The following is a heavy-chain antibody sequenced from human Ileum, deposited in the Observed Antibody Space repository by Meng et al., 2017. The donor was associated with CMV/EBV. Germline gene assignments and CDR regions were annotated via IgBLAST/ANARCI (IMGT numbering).Heavy chain of an antibody. Sequence: GVLRLSCAVSGVSISSKNWWSWVRQPPGKGLEWIAEIYHSGSTNYNPSLKSRVTISIDKSKNQFSLNLTSVTAADTAVYYCATAGADQLTWYNWFDPWGQGTLVTSPQ. CDR3: ATAGADQLTWYNWFDP. J-gene: IGHJ5*02. CDR2: IYHSGST. CDR1: GVSISSKNW. V-gene: IGHV4-4*02. D-gene: IGHD2-2*01.